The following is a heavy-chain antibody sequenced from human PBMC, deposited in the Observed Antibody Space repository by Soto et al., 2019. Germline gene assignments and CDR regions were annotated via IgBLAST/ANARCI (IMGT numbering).Heavy chain of an antibody. CDR2: IYYSGST. CDR1: GGSISRYY. CDR3: ARETYGDYVGYFDP. Sequence: PSETLSLTCTVSGGSISRYYCSWIRQPPGKGLGWIGYIYYSGSTNYNPSLKSRVTISVDTSKNQFSLKLSSVTAADTAVYYCARETYGDYVGYFDPWGQGIQVTVSS. J-gene: IGHJ5*02. V-gene: IGHV4-59*12. D-gene: IGHD4-17*01.